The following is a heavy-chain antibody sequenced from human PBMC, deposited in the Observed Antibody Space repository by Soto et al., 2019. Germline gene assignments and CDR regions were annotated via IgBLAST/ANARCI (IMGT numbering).Heavy chain of an antibody. CDR1: GGSISCVNW. Sequence: QVQLRQSGAGLVKPSGTLSLTCAVSGGSISCVNWWIWVRQSPGKGLEWIGEMNHSGSTNYNPSPRSRITTSMGKSNNQSSLKMTSVTAADTTVYYCATLRPRIKVTVLPTPTWGQGTLVTVAS. J-gene: IGHJ5*02. CDR3: ATLRPRIKVTVLPTPT. V-gene: IGHV4-4*02. CDR2: MNHSGST. D-gene: IGHD2-15*01.